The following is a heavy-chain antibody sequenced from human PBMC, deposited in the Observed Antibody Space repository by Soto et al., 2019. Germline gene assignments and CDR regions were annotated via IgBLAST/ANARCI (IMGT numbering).Heavy chain of an antibody. V-gene: IGHV1-69*12. Sequence: QVQLVQSGAEVKKPGSSVKVSCKASGGTFSSYAISWVRQAPGQGLEWMGGIIPIFGTANYAQKIQGRVTITADESTSTAYMELSSLRSEDTAVYYCARAYDFWSGTLANWFDPWGQGTLVTVSS. CDR3: ARAYDFWSGTLANWFDP. CDR1: GGTFSSYA. CDR2: IIPIFGTA. D-gene: IGHD3-3*01. J-gene: IGHJ5*02.